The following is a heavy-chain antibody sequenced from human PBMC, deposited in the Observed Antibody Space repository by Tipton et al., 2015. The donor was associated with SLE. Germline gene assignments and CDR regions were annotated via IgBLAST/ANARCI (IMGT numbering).Heavy chain of an antibody. CDR2: IDYSGST. J-gene: IGHJ2*01. V-gene: IGHV4-59*12. CDR1: GGSISSYY. D-gene: IGHD6-13*01. Sequence: TLSLTCTVSGGSISSYYWSWIRQPPGKGLEWIGYIDYSGSTNYNPSLKSRVTISVDTSENQFSLRLSSVTAADTAVYYCARKRQGSSWYHWYFDLWGRGTLVTVSS. CDR3: ARKRQGSSWYHWYFDL.